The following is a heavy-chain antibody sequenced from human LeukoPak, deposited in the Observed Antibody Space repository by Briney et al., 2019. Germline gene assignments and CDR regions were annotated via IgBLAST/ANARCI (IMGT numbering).Heavy chain of an antibody. D-gene: IGHD3-10*01. CDR2: ISSSSSYI. V-gene: IGHV3-21*01. Sequence: GGSLRLSCAASGFTFSSYSMNWVRQAPGKGLEWVSSISSSSSYIYYADSVKGRFTISRDNSKNTLYLQMNSLRAEDTAVYYCARENLHLLCLDPWGQGTLVTVSS. CDR3: ARENLHLLCLDP. J-gene: IGHJ5*02. CDR1: GFTFSSYS.